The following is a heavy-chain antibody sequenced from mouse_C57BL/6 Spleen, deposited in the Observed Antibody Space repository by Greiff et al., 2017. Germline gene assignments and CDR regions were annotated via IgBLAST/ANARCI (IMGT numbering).Heavy chain of an antibody. CDR2: IYPGDGDT. CDR1: GYAFSSYW. V-gene: IGHV1-80*01. CDR3: AREGYTYYFDV. J-gene: IGHJ2*01. D-gene: IGHD2-2*01. Sequence: QVQLQQSGAELVKPGASVKISCKASGYAFSSYWMNWVKQRPGKGLEWIGQIYPGDGDTNYNGKFKGKATLTADKSSSTAYMQLSSLTSEDSAVXFCAREGYTYYFDVWGQGTTLTVSS.